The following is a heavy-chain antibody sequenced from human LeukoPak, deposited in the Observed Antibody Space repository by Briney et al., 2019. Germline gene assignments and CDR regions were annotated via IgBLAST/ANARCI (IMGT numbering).Heavy chain of an antibody. CDR2: LNPTATSV. CDR1: GFALINYN. J-gene: IGHJ4*02. D-gene: IGHD2-2*03. CDR3: ARDRGWIRDY. V-gene: IGHV3-11*01. Sequence: GGSLRLSCVASGFALINYNMIWVRQAPGKEPEWISLLNPTATSVMYADSLKGRFSVSRDNAKNTFFLHMNRLTVEDTAMYYCARDRGWIRDYWGRGTPVTVSS.